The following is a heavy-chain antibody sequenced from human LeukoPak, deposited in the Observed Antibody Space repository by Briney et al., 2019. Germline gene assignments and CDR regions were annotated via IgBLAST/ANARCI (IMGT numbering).Heavy chain of an antibody. CDR1: GFTFDDYA. J-gene: IGHJ6*03. V-gene: IGHV3-9*01. D-gene: IGHD4-17*01. CDR3: AKDFGDYAGSYMDV. Sequence: PGGSLRLSCAASGFTFDDYAMHWVRQAPGKGLEWVSGISWNSGSIGYGDSVKGRFTISRGNAKNSLYLQMNSLRAEDTALYYCAKDFGDYAGSYMDVWGKGTTVTVSS. CDR2: ISWNSGSI.